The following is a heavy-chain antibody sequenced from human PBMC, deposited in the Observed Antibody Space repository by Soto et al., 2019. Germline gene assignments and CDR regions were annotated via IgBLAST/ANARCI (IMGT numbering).Heavy chain of an antibody. J-gene: IGHJ6*02. V-gene: IGHV1-8*01. D-gene: IGHD6-13*01. Sequence: QVQLVQSGAEVKKPGASVKVSCKASGYTFTSYDINWVRQATGQGLEWMGWMNPNSGNTGYAQKFQGRVTMTRNTSISTAYMELGSLRSEDTAVYYCARRGYSSSWHYYYYYGMDVWGQGTTVTVSS. CDR2: MNPNSGNT. CDR1: GYTFTSYD. CDR3: ARRGYSSSWHYYYYYGMDV.